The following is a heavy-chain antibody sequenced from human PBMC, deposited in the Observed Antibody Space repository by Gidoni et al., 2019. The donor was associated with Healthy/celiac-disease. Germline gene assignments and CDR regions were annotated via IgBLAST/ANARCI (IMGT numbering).Heavy chain of an antibody. CDR3: AKGAREATEIFDY. CDR1: GITFSSYA. V-gene: IGHV3-23*04. CDR2: ISGSGGST. D-gene: IGHD5-12*01. J-gene: IGHJ4*02. Sequence: EVQLVESGGGLVQPGGSLRLSCAASGITFSSYAMSWVRQAPGKGLEWVSAISGSGGSTYYAASVKGLFTSSRDNSKNTLYLQMNSLRAEDTAVYYCAKGAREATEIFDYWGQGTLVTVSS.